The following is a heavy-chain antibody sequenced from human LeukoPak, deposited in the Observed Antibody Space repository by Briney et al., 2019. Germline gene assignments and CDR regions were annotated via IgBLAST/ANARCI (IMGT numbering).Heavy chain of an antibody. CDR3: ASLYYDFWSGYSGPAFDI. Sequence: ASVKVSCKASGYTFTSYYMHWVRQAPGQGLEWMGIINPSGGSTSYAQKFQGRVTMTRDTSTSTVYMELSSLRSEDTAVYYCASLYYDFWSGYSGPAFDIWGQGTIVTVSS. J-gene: IGHJ3*02. CDR2: INPSGGST. V-gene: IGHV1-46*01. CDR1: GYTFTSYY. D-gene: IGHD3-3*01.